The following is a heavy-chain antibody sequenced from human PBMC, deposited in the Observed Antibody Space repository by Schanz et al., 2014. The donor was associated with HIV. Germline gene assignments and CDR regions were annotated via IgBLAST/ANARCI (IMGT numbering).Heavy chain of an antibody. CDR1: GFPFNSYG. Sequence: EVQLLQAGGGRVRPGGSLRLSCVASGFPFNSYGMHWVRQAPGKGLEWVSSISSSSTYIYYADSVKGRFTISRDNTKNSLYLHMNSLRAEDTAVYFCAKDGSPPWGTYRNNWFDSWGLGILVTVSS. V-gene: IGHV3-21*01. D-gene: IGHD3-16*02. CDR2: ISSSSTYI. CDR3: AKDGSPPWGTYRNNWFDS. J-gene: IGHJ5*01.